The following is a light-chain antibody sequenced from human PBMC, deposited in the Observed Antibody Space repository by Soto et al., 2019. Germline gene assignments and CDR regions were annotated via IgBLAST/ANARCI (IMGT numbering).Light chain of an antibody. J-gene: IGLJ3*02. CDR3: QSFDTSLRGWV. Sequence: QSVLTQPPSVSGAPGQRVTISCTGTRSNTGAGSDVHWYQQHPGTAPKYLIYSNTNRPSGVPDRFSGSKSGTSASLAISGLQXEXXXXXFCQSFDTSLRGWVFGGGTKLTVL. CDR2: SNT. V-gene: IGLV1-40*01. CDR1: RSNTGAGSD.